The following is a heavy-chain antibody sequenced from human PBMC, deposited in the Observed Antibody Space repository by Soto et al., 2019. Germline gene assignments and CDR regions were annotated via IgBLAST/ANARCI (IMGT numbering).Heavy chain of an antibody. CDR2: IYYSGST. D-gene: IGHD1-26*01. CDR1: GGSISSYY. Sequence: SETLSLTCTVSGGSISSYYWSWIRQPPGKGLEWIGYIYYSGSTNYNPSLKSRVTISVDTSKNQFSLKLSSVTAADTAVYYCARDGIVGATLNSYYGMDVWGQGTTVTVSS. V-gene: IGHV4-59*01. J-gene: IGHJ6*02. CDR3: ARDGIVGATLNSYYGMDV.